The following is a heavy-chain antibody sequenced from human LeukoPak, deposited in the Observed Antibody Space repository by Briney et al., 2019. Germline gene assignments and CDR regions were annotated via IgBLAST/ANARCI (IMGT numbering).Heavy chain of an antibody. Sequence: PGRSLRLSCAASGFTFDDYAMHWVRQAPGKGLEWVAGLRWNSDNIVYVDSVKGRFSISRDNAKNSLYLQMNSLKPEDTGLYFCAKDFNDFSGFDHWGQGTLVTVSS. J-gene: IGHJ4*02. V-gene: IGHV3-9*01. D-gene: IGHD1-1*01. CDR1: GFTFDDYA. CDR2: LRWNSDNI. CDR3: AKDFNDFSGFDH.